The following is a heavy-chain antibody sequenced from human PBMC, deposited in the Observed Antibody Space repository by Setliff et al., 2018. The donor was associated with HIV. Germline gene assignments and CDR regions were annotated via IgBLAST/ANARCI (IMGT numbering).Heavy chain of an antibody. CDR3: AKTDRGYGRNWFDP. CDR1: GFTFSNYA. CDR2: IANSGGYT. V-gene: IGHV3-23*01. D-gene: IGHD4-17*01. J-gene: IGHJ5*02. Sequence: GGSLRLSCAASGFTFSNYAMSWVRQAPEKGLEWVSAIANSGGYTYHADSVKGRFTISRDDSKNTLYLQMSSLRAEDTAVYYCAKTDRGYGRNWFDPWGQGTPVTVSS.